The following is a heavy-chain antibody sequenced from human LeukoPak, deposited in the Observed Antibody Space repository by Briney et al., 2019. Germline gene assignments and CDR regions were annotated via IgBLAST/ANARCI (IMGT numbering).Heavy chain of an antibody. CDR3: ATTENSSGWFGY. CDR1: GGSISNYY. CDR2: IYYSGSS. V-gene: IGHV4-59*08. Sequence: SETLSLTCTVSGGSISNYYWSWIRQPPGKGLEWIGYIYYSGSSNYNPSLKSRVTISVDTSKNQFSLKLSSVTAADTAVYYCATTENSSGWFGYWAQGTLVTVSS. J-gene: IGHJ4*02. D-gene: IGHD6-19*01.